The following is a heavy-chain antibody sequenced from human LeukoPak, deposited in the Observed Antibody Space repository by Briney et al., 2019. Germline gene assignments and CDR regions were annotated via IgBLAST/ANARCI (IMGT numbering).Heavy chain of an antibody. V-gene: IGHV3-74*01. CDR1: GFTFSSYW. CDR2: INSDGSST. D-gene: IGHD3-10*01. CDR3: TRAAPYYYGSGSYLDYIGY. J-gene: IGHJ4*02. Sequence: GGSLRLSCAASGFTFSSYWMHWVRQAPGKGLVWVSRINSDGSSTSYADSVKGRFTISRDNAKNTLYLQMNSLKTEDTAVYYCTRAAPYYYGSGSYLDYIGYWGQGTLVTVSS.